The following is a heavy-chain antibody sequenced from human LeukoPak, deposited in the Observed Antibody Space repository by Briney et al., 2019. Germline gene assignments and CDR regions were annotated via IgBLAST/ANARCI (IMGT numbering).Heavy chain of an antibody. CDR2: IYYSGST. D-gene: IGHD3-9*01. V-gene: IGHV4-39*07. CDR1: GGSISSSSYY. CDR3: ARVVYDILTGYYIDAFDI. Sequence: SETLSLTCTVSGGSISSSSYYWGWIRQPPGKGLEWIGSIYYSGSTYYNPSLKSRVTISVDTSKNQFSLKLSSVTAADTAVYYCARVVYDILTGYYIDAFDIWGQGTMVTVSS. J-gene: IGHJ3*02.